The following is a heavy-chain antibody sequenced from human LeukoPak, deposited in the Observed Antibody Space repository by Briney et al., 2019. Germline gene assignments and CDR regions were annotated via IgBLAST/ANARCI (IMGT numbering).Heavy chain of an antibody. CDR3: ARDRGGYSSNFDY. CDR2: IYYSGSS. CDR1: GGSISSYH. V-gene: IGHV4-59*01. Sequence: SETLSLTCTVSGGSISSYHWSWIRQPPGKGLEWIGNIYYSGSSNYNPSLKSRVTISVDTSKIQFSLKLSSVTAADTAVYYCARDRGGYSSNFDYWGQGTLVTVSS. J-gene: IGHJ4*02. D-gene: IGHD5-24*01.